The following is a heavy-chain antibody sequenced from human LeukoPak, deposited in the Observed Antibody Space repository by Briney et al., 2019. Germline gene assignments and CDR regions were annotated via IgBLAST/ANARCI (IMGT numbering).Heavy chain of an antibody. J-gene: IGHJ4*02. CDR2: IIPIFGTA. D-gene: IGHD5-18*01. V-gene: IGHV1-69*05. Sequence: SVKVSCKASGYTFTGYYMHWVRQAPGQGLEWMGGIIPIFGTANYAQKFQGRVTITTDESTSTAYMELSSLRSEDTAVYYCARGERGYSYVTHYWGQGTLVTVSS. CDR3: ARGERGYSYVTHY. CDR1: GYTFTGYY.